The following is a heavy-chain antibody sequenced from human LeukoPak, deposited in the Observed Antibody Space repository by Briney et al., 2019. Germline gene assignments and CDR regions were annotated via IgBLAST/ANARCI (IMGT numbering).Heavy chain of an antibody. V-gene: IGHV4-59*08. CDR2: IYYSGST. CDR1: GGSISSYY. D-gene: IGHD4-17*01. J-gene: IGHJ4*02. CDR3: ASHEMTTVTTFDY. Sequence: SETLSLTCTVSGGSISSYYWSWIRQPPGKGLEWIGYIYYSGSTNYNPSLKSRVTISVDTSKNQFSLKLSSVTAADTAVYYCASHEMTTVTTFDYWGQGTLVTVSS.